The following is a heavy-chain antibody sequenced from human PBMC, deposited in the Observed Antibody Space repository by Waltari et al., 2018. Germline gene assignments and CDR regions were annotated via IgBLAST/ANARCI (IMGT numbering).Heavy chain of an antibody. CDR2: VHGSGRA. CDR3: ARDRGRGLYLDT. D-gene: IGHD2-15*01. J-gene: IGHJ4*02. Sequence: QLQEPGPGLMKPSGTLSIRCADSGDSVSSSFWCSWVRQSPPPGLEWIGQVHGSGRANYNPSFASRVTVSLDTSKNQVSLEVTSATAADTAVYFCARDRGRGLYLDTWGPRTLVTVSP. V-gene: IGHV4-4*02. CDR1: GDSVSSSFW.